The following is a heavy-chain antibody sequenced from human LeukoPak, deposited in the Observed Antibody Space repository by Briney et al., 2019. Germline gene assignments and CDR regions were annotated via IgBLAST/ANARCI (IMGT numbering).Heavy chain of an antibody. CDR2: TSSSGSTT. Sequence: GGSLRLSCAASGFTFSDYYMTWIRQAPGKGLEWVSYTSSSGSTTHYANSVKGRFTISRDNAKNSLYVQMNSLRAEDTAVYYCARVPRSGGSIDYWGQGTLVTVSS. CDR1: GFTFSDYY. D-gene: IGHD6-19*01. J-gene: IGHJ4*02. CDR3: ARVPRSGGSIDY. V-gene: IGHV3-11*01.